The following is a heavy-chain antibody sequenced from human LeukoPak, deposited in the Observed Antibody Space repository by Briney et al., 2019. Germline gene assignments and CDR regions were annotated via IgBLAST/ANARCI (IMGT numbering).Heavy chain of an antibody. CDR2: LYIGRET. Sequence: SETLSLTCTVSDVSISNYYWTWIRQPAGKGLEWIGRLYIGRETDYNPSLKSRVTMSVDTSNSQFSLRLTSVTAADTATCYCARESRVLIGDGYYLDSWGPGTLITVSS. CDR1: DVSISNYY. CDR3: ARESRVLIGDGYYLDS. J-gene: IGHJ4*02. V-gene: IGHV4-4*07. D-gene: IGHD3-3*01.